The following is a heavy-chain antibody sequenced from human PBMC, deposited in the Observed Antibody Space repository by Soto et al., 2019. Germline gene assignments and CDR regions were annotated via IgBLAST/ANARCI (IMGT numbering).Heavy chain of an antibody. Sequence: SETLSLTCTAPGGSISSYYWSWIRQPPGKGLEWIGYIYYSGSTNYNPSLKSRVTISVDTSKNQFSLKLSSVTAADTAVYYCARDHKRITIFGVVYNWFDPWGQGTLVTVSS. D-gene: IGHD3-3*01. CDR3: ARDHKRITIFGVVYNWFDP. J-gene: IGHJ5*02. V-gene: IGHV4-59*01. CDR2: IYYSGST. CDR1: GGSISSYY.